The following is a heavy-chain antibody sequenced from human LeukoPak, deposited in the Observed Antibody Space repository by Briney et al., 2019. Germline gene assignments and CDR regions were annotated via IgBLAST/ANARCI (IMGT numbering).Heavy chain of an antibody. D-gene: IGHD3-22*01. CDR1: GYTFTDYY. CDR3: ARDLGYDSSGYVRFYMDV. Sequence: ASVKVSCKTSGYTFTDYYMHWVRQAPGQGLEWMGIINPSGGSTSYAQKFQGRVTMTRDMSTSTVYMELSSLRSEDTAVYYCARDLGYDSSGYVRFYMDVWGKGTTVTVSS. CDR2: INPSGGST. V-gene: IGHV1-46*01. J-gene: IGHJ6*03.